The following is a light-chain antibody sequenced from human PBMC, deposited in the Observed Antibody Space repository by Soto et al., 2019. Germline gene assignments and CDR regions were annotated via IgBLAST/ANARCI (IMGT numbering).Light chain of an antibody. CDR3: QQYGSSPPVT. V-gene: IGKV3-20*01. Sequence: EIVLTQSPGTLSLSPGERATLSCGASQSVSSSYLAWYQQKPGQTPRLLIYGASGRPTGIPDRFSGSGSGTDFTLTISRLEPEDFAVYYCQQYGSSPPVTFGQGTRLEIK. CDR2: GAS. CDR1: QSVSSSY. J-gene: IGKJ5*01.